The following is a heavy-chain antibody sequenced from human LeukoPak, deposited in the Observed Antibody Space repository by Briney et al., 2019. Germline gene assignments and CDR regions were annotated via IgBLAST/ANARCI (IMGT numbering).Heavy chain of an antibody. CDR3: TSALGTTGALYYYGMDV. J-gene: IGHJ6*02. CDR1: GYTFTGYY. CDR2: INPNSGGT. D-gene: IGHD1/OR15-1a*01. V-gene: IGHV1-2*02. Sequence: ASVKVSCKASGYTFTGYYMHWVRQAPGQGLEWMGWINPNSGGTNYAQKFQGRVTMTRDTSISTAYMELSRLTSDDTAEYYWTSALGTTGALYYYGMDVWGQGTTVTVPS.